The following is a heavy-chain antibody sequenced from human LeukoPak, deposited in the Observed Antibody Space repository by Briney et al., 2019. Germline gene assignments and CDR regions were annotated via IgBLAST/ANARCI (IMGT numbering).Heavy chain of an antibody. J-gene: IGHJ6*03. CDR1: GGTFSSYA. Sequence: ASVKVSCKASGGTFSSYAISWVRQAPGQGLEWMGGIIPIFGTANYAQKFQGRVTITTDESTSTAYMELSSLRSEDTAVYYCARVNTAMVNYYYYYMDVWGKGTTVTVSS. D-gene: IGHD5-18*01. CDR2: IIPIFGTA. V-gene: IGHV1-69*05. CDR3: ARVNTAMVNYYYYYMDV.